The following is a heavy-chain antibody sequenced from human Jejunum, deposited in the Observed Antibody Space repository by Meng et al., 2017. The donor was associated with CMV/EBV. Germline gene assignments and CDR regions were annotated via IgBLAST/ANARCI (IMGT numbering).Heavy chain of an antibody. CDR2: IYSGGTA. Sequence: GFTVSRNSLSWVRQAPGTGLEWVSIIYSGGTAYYADSVKGRFTISRDNSKNALSLQMGSLRAEDTAVYYCARQTVVAGSYYGMDVWGQGTTVTVSS. V-gene: IGHV3-66*02. J-gene: IGHJ6*02. CDR3: ARQTVVAGSYYGMDV. CDR1: GFTVSRNS. D-gene: IGHD2-2*01.